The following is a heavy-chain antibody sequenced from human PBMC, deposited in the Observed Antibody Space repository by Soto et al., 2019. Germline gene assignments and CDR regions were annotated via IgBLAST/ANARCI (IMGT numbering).Heavy chain of an antibody. J-gene: IGHJ6*02. V-gene: IGHV3-30*01. CDR3: AREGYCSGGSCPLHYYNGMDV. D-gene: IGHD2-15*01. Sequence: DSVKGRFTISRDNSRNTLYLQVNSLRAEDTAAYYCAREGYCSGGSCPLHYYNGMDVWGQGTTVTVSS.